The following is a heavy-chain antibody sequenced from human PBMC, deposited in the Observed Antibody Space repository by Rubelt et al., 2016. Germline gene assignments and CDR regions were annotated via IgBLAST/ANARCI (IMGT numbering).Heavy chain of an antibody. CDR1: GFTFDDYA. D-gene: IGHD6-6*01. V-gene: IGHV3-43*02. CDR3: AKAQGMSPKGIAARFLAYYYYGMDV. J-gene: IGHJ6*02. Sequence: VRPGGSLRLSCAASGFTFDDYAMHWVRQAPGKGLEWVSLISGDGGSTYYADSVKGRFTISRDNSKNSLYLQMNSLRTEEPAWYYCAKAQGMSPKGIAARFLAYYYYGMDVWGQGTTVTVSS. CDR2: ISGDGGST.